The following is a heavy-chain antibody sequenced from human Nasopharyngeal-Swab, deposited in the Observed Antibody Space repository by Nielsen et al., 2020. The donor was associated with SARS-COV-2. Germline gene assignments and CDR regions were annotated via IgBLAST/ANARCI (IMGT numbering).Heavy chain of an antibody. Sequence: SQTLSLTCGFYRGSSSGYYRSWIRQPPGKGLEWIGKINRSGSPNYNPSLKSRVTISVDASKNQFSLKLSSVNAADTAVYYCAGVSGSSRLYYYYGMDVWGQGTTVTISS. CDR3: AGVSGSSRLYYYYGMDV. J-gene: IGHJ6*02. CDR2: INRSGSP. D-gene: IGHD6-13*01. V-gene: IGHV4-34*01. CDR1: RGSSSGYY.